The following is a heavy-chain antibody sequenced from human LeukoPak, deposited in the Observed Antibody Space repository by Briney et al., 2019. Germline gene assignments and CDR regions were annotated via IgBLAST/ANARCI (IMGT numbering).Heavy chain of an antibody. V-gene: IGHV1-46*01. D-gene: IGHD5-12*01. CDR3: ARGPYVDIVATLDY. CDR1: GYSFTNYY. Sequence: ASVKVSCKASGYSFTNYYIYWVRQAAGQGLEWMGIINPSGGSTSYAQKFQGRVTMTRDTSTSTVYMELSSLRSEDTAVYYCARGPYVDIVATLDYWGQGTLVTVSS. J-gene: IGHJ4*02. CDR2: INPSGGST.